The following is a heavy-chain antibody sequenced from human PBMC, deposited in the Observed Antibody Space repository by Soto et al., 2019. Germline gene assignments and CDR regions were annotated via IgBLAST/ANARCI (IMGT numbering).Heavy chain of an antibody. CDR1: GGSISSGGYS. CDR2: IYHSGST. J-gene: IGHJ4*02. D-gene: IGHD4-17*01. V-gene: IGHV4-30-2*01. CDR3: ARGGVTVTNYFDY. Sequence: PSETLSLTCAVSGGSISSGGYSWSWIRQPPGKGLEWIGYIYHSGSTHYNPSLKSRVTISVDRSKNQFSLKLSSVTAADTAVYYCARGGVTVTNYFDYWGQGTLVTVSS.